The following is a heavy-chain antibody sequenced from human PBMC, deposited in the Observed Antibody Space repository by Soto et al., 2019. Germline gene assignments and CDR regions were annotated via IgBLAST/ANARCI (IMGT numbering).Heavy chain of an antibody. CDR2: IIPIVDTA. Sequence: QVQLVQSGAEVKKPGSSVKVSCKASRDTFSNYGVSWVRQAPGQGIEWMGGIIPIVDTANYAQKFLGRVTFTADESTSTVYMELSSLRSEDTAVYYCARDLETSMVTSAFDIWGQGTMVTVSS. CDR1: RDTFSNYG. V-gene: IGHV1-69*12. CDR3: ARDLETSMVTSAFDI. J-gene: IGHJ3*02. D-gene: IGHD5-18*01.